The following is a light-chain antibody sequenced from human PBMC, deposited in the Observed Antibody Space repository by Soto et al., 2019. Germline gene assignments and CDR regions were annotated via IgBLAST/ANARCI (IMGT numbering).Light chain of an antibody. V-gene: IGLV2-14*01. CDR1: SSDVGGYNY. Sequence: VLTQPASVSGSPGQAITISCTGTSSDVGGYNYVSWYQQHPGKAPELMIYEVSNRPSGVSDRFSGSKSGNTASLTISGLQAEDEADYYCTSYTSSSTPVFGTGTKVTVL. CDR3: TSYTSSSTPV. CDR2: EVS. J-gene: IGLJ1*01.